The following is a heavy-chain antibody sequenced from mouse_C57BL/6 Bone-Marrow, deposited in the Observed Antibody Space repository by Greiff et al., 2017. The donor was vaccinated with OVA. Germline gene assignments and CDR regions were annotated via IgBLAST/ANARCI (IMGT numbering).Heavy chain of an antibody. D-gene: IGHD2-3*01. Sequence: QVQLQQPGAELVKPGASVKLSCKASGYTFTSYWMHWVKQRPGQGLEWIGMIHPNSGSTNYNEKFKSKATLTVDKSSSTAYMQLSSLTSEDSAVYYCARSGGGYYLYWYFDVWGTGTTVTVSS. CDR3: ARSGGGYYLYWYFDV. CDR2: IHPNSGST. CDR1: GYTFTSYW. J-gene: IGHJ1*03. V-gene: IGHV1-64*01.